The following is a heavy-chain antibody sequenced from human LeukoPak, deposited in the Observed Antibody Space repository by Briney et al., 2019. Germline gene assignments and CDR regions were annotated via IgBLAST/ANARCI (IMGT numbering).Heavy chain of an antibody. V-gene: IGHV1-46*01. CDR3: ARDNSVGDIAWWFDP. J-gene: IGHJ5*02. Sequence: ASVKVSCKASGYSFTSHYMHWVRQAPGQGLEWMGLINPSGSSTLYAQKFQGRVAMTRDMSTTTDYMELSSLRSEDTAVYYCARDNSVGDIAWWFDPWGQGTLVTVSS. CDR1: GYSFTSHY. D-gene: IGHD3-16*02. CDR2: INPSGSST.